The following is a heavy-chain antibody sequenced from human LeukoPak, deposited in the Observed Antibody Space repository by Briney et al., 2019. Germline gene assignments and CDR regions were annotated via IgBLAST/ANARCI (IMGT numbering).Heavy chain of an antibody. D-gene: IGHD3-3*01. Sequence: SETLSLTCTVSGGSISSYYWSWIRQPPGKGLEWIGYIYYSGSTNYNPSLKSRVTISVDTSKNQFSLKLSSVTAADTAVYYCARGHSYYDFLTYKNNWFDPWGQGTLVTVSS. CDR3: ARGHSYYDFLTYKNNWFDP. CDR2: IYYSGST. J-gene: IGHJ5*02. CDR1: GGSISSYY. V-gene: IGHV4-59*01.